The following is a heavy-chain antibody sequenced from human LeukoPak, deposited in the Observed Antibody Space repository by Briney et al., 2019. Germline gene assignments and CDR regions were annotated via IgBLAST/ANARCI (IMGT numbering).Heavy chain of an antibody. V-gene: IGHV4-39*01. CDR1: GDSISRSNSY. D-gene: IGHD2-2*01. CDR2: LYYSGSS. CDR3: ARQVVVPAFDY. Sequence: SETLSLTCTVSGDSISRSNSYRGWIRQPPGKGLEWIGSLYYSGSSYYNPSLKSRVTISADTSKNQFSLKLTSVTAADTAVYYCARQVVVPAFDYWGQGTLVTVSS. J-gene: IGHJ4*02.